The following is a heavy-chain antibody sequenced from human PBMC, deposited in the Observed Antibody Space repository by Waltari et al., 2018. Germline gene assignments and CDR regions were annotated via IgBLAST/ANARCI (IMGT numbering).Heavy chain of an antibody. CDR2: MNPNSGNT. V-gene: IGHV1-8*01. CDR3: ASFSWAS. Sequence: QVQLVQSGAEVKKPGASVKVSCKASGSTCTRYYTNWVRQATGQGLEWMGWMNPNSGNTGYAQKFQGRVTMTRNTSISTAYMELSSLRSEDTAVYYCASFSWASWGQGTLVTVSS. D-gene: IGHD3-16*01. CDR1: GSTCTRYY. J-gene: IGHJ4*02.